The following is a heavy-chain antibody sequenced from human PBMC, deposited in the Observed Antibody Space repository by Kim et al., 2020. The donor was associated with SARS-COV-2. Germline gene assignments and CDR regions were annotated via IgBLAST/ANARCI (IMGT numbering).Heavy chain of an antibody. CDR1: GGSISSGGYY. CDR2: IYYSGST. V-gene: IGHV4-31*03. D-gene: IGHD3-22*01. CDR3: ARARGITMIVVVMIDAFGI. Sequence: SETLSLTCTVSGGSISSGGYYWSWIRQHPGKGLEWIGYIYYSGSTYYNPSLKSRVTISVDTSKNQFSLKLSSVTAADTAVYYCARARGITMIVVVMIDAFGIWGQGTMVTVSS. J-gene: IGHJ3*02.